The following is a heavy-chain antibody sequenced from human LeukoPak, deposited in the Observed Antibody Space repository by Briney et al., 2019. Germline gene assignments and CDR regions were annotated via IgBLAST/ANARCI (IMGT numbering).Heavy chain of an antibody. CDR2: ISGSGGST. Sequence: GGSLRLSCAASGFTFSSYAMSWVRQAPGKGLEWVSAISGSGGSTYYADSVKGRFTISGDNSKNTLYLQMNSLRAEDTAVYYCAKGIRVAAARWYFDLWGRGTLVTVSS. J-gene: IGHJ2*01. CDR1: GFTFSSYA. V-gene: IGHV3-23*01. D-gene: IGHD6-13*01. CDR3: AKGIRVAAARWYFDL.